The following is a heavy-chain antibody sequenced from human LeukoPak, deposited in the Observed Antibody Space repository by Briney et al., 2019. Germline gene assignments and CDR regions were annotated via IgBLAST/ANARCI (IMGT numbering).Heavy chain of an antibody. Sequence: KASETLSLTCTVSGGSISSYYWRWIRQPPGKGLEWIGYIYYSGSTNYNPSLKSRVTISVDTSKNQFSLKLSSVTAADTAAYYCARQSGYSYDFDYWGQGTLVTVSS. CDR3: ARQSGYSYDFDY. V-gene: IGHV4-59*08. J-gene: IGHJ4*02. CDR1: GGSISSYY. D-gene: IGHD5-18*01. CDR2: IYYSGST.